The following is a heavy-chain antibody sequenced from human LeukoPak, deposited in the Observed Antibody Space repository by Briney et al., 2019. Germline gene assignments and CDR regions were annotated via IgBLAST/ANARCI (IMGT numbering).Heavy chain of an antibody. CDR1: GFTFSSYS. V-gene: IGHV3-33*08. D-gene: IGHD4-17*01. Sequence: GGSLRLSCAASGFTFSSYSMNWVRQAPGKGLEWVAVIWYDGSNKYYADSVKGRFTISRDNSKNTLYLQMNSLRAEDTAVYYCARSSEVTTYYYGMDVWGQGTTVTVSS. CDR2: IWYDGSNK. J-gene: IGHJ6*02. CDR3: ARSSEVTTYYYGMDV.